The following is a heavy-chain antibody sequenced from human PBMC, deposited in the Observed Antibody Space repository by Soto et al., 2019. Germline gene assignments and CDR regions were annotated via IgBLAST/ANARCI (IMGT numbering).Heavy chain of an antibody. V-gene: IGHV4-39*01. D-gene: IGHD3-9*01. CDR2: IYYGGST. CDR1: SDSISSSVSSSAYY. CDR3: APLVKYYQSLDP. J-gene: IGHJ5*02. Sequence: SETLSLTCTVSSDSISSSVSSSAYYWGWIRQPPGKGLEWIGSIYYGGSTYYNPPLKSRVSILVDPSKNQFSLHLTSVTAADTAVYHCAPLVKYYQSLDPWGPETLFTFSS.